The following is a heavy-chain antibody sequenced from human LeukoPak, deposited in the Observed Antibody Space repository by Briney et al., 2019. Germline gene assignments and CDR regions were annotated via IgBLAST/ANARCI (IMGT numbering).Heavy chain of an antibody. CDR2: LTQFFRRT. D-gene: IGHD3-10*01. CDR3: ATSESGRSWDWFAP. Sequence: GASVKVSCKASGYTSTSYDINWVRQAPGQGLEWMGGLTQFFRRTNYTQKFQGRLTITTDESSSTAYMELSDLRSDDTAVYYCATSESGRSWDWFAPWGQGTLVTVSS. CDR1: GYTSTSYD. J-gene: IGHJ5*02. V-gene: IGHV1-69*05.